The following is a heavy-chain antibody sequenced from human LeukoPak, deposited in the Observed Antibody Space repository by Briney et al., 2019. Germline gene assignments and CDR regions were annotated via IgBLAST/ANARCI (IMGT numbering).Heavy chain of an antibody. J-gene: IGHJ5*02. CDR2: IASDGSST. D-gene: IGHD4-11*01. CDR3: AKDRTYTVTSWFDP. Sequence: GGSLRLSCAASGFTFSSYWMNWVRQAPGKGLVWVSRIASDGSSTTYADSVKGRFSISRDNAKNTLYLQMNSLRAEDTAVYYCAKDRTYTVTSWFDPWGQGTLVTVSS. CDR1: GFTFSSYW. V-gene: IGHV3-74*01.